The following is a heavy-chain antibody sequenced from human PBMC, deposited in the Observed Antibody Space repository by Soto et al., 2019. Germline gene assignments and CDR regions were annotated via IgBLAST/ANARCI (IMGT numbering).Heavy chain of an antibody. Sequence: GGSLRLSCAASGFTFSSYWMSWVRQAPGMGLEWVANIKYDGSEIYYLDSVKGRFTISRDNARNSLYLQMDSLRADDTAIYYCAKAARWGQGTLVTVSS. CDR2: IKYDGSEI. V-gene: IGHV3-7*01. CDR1: GFTFSSYW. CDR3: AKAAR. J-gene: IGHJ1*01.